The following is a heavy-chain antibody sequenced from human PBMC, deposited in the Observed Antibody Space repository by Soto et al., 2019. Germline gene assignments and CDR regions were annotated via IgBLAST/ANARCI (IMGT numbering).Heavy chain of an antibody. D-gene: IGHD1-1*01. V-gene: IGHV3-23*01. J-gene: IGHJ4*02. CDR1: GSTFNMYA. CDR2: IGGSGANT. Sequence: PGGSRRLSCAASGSTFNMYAMSWVRPAPGKGLEWVSGIGGSGANTYYADFVKGRFTISRDNSKNTLYLQMDRLRAEDTAIYYCARTITGYFWAGAYWGQGTLVTVSS. CDR3: ARTITGYFWAGAY.